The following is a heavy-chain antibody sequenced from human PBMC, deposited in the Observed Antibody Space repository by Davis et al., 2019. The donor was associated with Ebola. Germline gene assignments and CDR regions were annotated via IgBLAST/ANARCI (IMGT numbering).Heavy chain of an antibody. Sequence: ASVKVSCKASGYTFTSYGISWVRQAPGQGLEWMGWISAYNGNTNYAQKLQGRVTMTTDTSTSTAYMELRSLRSDDTAVYYCARAGEKRVRDLPYYIDVWGKGTTVTVSS. CDR3: ARAGEKRVRDLPYYIDV. CDR1: GYTFTSYG. CDR2: ISAYNGNT. V-gene: IGHV1-18*04. J-gene: IGHJ6*03. D-gene: IGHD3-10*01.